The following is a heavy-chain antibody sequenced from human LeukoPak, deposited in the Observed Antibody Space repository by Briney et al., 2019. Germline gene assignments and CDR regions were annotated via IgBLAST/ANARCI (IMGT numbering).Heavy chain of an antibody. D-gene: IGHD6-19*01. Sequence: GGSLRLSCAASGFTVSNNYMSWVRQVPGKGLEWVSVIYSGGSTYYADSVKGRFTISRDNSKNTLYLQMNSLRAEDTAVYYCAKARGHSSGWYYFDYWGQGTLVTVSS. CDR1: GFTVSNNY. CDR3: AKARGHSSGWYYFDY. V-gene: IGHV3-53*01. CDR2: IYSGGST. J-gene: IGHJ4*02.